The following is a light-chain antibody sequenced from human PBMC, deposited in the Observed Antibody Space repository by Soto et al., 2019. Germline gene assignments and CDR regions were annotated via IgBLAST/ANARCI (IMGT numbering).Light chain of an antibody. J-gene: IGKJ2*01. CDR1: QGISSY. Sequence: AIRMTQSPSSLSASTGDRVTITCRASQGISSYLAWYQQKPGEAPKLLIYAASTLQSGVPSRFSGSGSGTDFTLTISCLQSVDFATYYCQQYYSYPYTFGQGTKVDIK. CDR2: AAS. V-gene: IGKV1-8*01. CDR3: QQYYSYPYT.